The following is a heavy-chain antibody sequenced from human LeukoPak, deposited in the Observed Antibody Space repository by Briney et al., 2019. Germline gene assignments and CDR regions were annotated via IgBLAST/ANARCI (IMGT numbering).Heavy chain of an antibody. Sequence: SETLSLTCTVSGGSISSYYWSWIRQPPGKGLEWIEYIYYSGSTNYNPSLKSRVTISVDTSKNQFSLKLSSVTAADTAVYYCARGGDGYNYGYYYYMDVWGKGTTVTVSS. CDR2: IYYSGST. J-gene: IGHJ6*03. D-gene: IGHD5-24*01. CDR3: ARGGDGYNYGYYYYMDV. CDR1: GGSISSYY. V-gene: IGHV4-59*01.